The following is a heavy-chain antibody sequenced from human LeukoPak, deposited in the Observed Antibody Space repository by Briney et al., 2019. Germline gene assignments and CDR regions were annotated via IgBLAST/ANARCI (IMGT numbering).Heavy chain of an antibody. CDR2: IYYSGST. Sequence: KPSETLSLTCTVSGGSISSGGYYWSWIRQHPGKGLEWIGYIYYSGSTYYSPSLKSRVTISVDTSKNQFSLKLSSVTAADTAVYYCARTRNLWLEPNWYFDLWGRGTLVTVSS. J-gene: IGHJ2*01. V-gene: IGHV4-31*03. D-gene: IGHD5-18*01. CDR1: GGSISSGGYY. CDR3: ARTRNLWLEPNWYFDL.